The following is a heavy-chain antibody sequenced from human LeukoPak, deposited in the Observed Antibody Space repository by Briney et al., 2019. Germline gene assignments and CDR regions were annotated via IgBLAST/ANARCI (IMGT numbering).Heavy chain of an antibody. V-gene: IGHV1-18*01. CDR1: GYTFTSYG. CDR2: ISAYNGNT. J-gene: IGHJ4*02. CDR3: ARGRSIVLMVYAQYYFDY. Sequence: GASVKVSCKASGYTFTSYGISWVRQAPGQGLEWMGWISAYNGNTNYAQKLQGRVTMTRDTSISTAYMELSRLRSDDTAVYYCARGRSIVLMVYAQYYFDYWGQGTLVTVSS. D-gene: IGHD2-8*01.